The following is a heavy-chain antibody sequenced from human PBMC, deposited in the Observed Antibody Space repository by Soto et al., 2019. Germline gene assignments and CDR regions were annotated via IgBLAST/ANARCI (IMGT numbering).Heavy chain of an antibody. Sequence: QVQLQESGPGLVKPSEILSLPCTVSGGSIKNYYWSWIRQPPGKGLEWIGYIYYSGSTNYNPSLKSRVTISVDTSKNQFSLKLSSVTAADTAVYYCARRYGGNFDYWGQGTLVTVSS. CDR2: IYYSGST. D-gene: IGHD1-26*01. CDR1: GGSIKNYY. CDR3: ARRYGGNFDY. J-gene: IGHJ4*02. V-gene: IGHV4-59*01.